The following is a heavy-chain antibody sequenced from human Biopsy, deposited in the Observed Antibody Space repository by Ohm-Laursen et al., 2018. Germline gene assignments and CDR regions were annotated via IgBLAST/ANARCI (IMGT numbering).Heavy chain of an antibody. CDR2: IYYSGST. Sequence: TLSLTCTVSGDSIFNYYWSWIRQPPGKGLEWIGNIYYSGSTNYNPSLKSRVTISIDTSKNQFTLNVNSVTATDTALYYCASLRMDGLFDQWGQGTLVTVSS. CDR1: GDSIFNYY. CDR3: ASLRMDGLFDQ. V-gene: IGHV4-59*08. J-gene: IGHJ4*02. D-gene: IGHD2-15*01.